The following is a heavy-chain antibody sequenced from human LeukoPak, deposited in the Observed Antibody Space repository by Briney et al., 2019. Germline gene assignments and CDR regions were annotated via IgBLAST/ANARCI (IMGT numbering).Heavy chain of an antibody. V-gene: IGHV3-11*04. J-gene: IGHJ4*02. D-gene: IGHD6-19*01. CDR2: ISTSGSTI. Sequence: PGGSLRLSCAASRFIFSDYYMSWIRQAPGKGLEWVSYISTSGSTIYYADSVKGRFTISRDNAKNSLYLQMNSLRAEDTAVYYCARDMVSEAGTRWGDYWGQGTLVTVSS. CDR1: RFIFSDYY. CDR3: ARDMVSEAGTRWGDY.